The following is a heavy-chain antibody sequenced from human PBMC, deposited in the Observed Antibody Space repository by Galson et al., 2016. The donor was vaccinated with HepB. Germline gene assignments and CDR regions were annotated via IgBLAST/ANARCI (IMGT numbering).Heavy chain of an antibody. CDR1: GGSISSGGYY. CDR3: ARGGRKVIWGYYFDY. CDR2: IYQSGNA. Sequence: TLSLTCTVSGGSISSGGYYWRWIRHHPGEGLEWIGYIYQSGNAYYNASLRSRVSISVDTSKNQFFLKLTSLTPADTAVYFCARGGRKVIWGYYFDYWGQGTLVTVSS. J-gene: IGHJ4*02. D-gene: IGHD3-16*01. V-gene: IGHV4-31*03.